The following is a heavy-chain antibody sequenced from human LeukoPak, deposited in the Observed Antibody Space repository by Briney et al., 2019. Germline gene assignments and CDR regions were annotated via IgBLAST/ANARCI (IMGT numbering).Heavy chain of an antibody. V-gene: IGHV1-69*13. Sequence: SVTVSCTASGGTFSSYAISWVRQAPGQGLEWMGGIIPIFGTANYAQKFQGRVTITADESTSTAYMELSSLRSEDTAVYYCARSRKKSIAVAGSKGFDYWGQGTLVTASS. D-gene: IGHD6-19*01. CDR1: GGTFSSYA. CDR3: ARSRKKSIAVAGSKGFDY. CDR2: IIPIFGTA. J-gene: IGHJ4*02.